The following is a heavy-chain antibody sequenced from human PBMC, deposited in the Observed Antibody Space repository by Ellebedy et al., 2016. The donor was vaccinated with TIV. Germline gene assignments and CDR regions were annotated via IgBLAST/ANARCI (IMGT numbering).Heavy chain of an antibody. CDR3: ARATHYYVDTPMVKEFGP. Sequence: AASVKVSCKASGYTFTSYAMHWVRQPPGQRLEWMGWVNAGNGNTKYSQKFQGRVTITRDTSASTAYMELSSLRSEDTAVYYCARATHYYVDTPMVKEFGPWGQGTLVTVSS. CDR2: VNAGNGNT. V-gene: IGHV1-3*01. CDR1: GYTFTSYA. J-gene: IGHJ5*02. D-gene: IGHD5-18*01.